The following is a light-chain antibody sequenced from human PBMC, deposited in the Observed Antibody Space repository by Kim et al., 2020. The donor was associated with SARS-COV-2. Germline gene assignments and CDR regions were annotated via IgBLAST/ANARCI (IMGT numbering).Light chain of an antibody. Sequence: SSELTQDPAVSVALGQTVRITCQGDSLRSYYASWYQQKPGQAPVLFIYGKNNRPSGIPDRFSGSSSGNTASLTITGAQAEDEADYYCNSRDSSGNHLDVVFGGGTQLTVL. J-gene: IGLJ2*01. CDR3: NSRDSSGNHLDVV. CDR2: GKN. V-gene: IGLV3-19*01. CDR1: SLRSYY.